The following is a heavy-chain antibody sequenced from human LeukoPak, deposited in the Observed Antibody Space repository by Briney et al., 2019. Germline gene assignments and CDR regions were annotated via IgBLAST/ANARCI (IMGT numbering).Heavy chain of an antibody. CDR3: ARGKWINGDYSGIDY. V-gene: IGHV1-8*01. Sequence: ASVKVSCKASGYTFTSYDINWVRQATGQGLEWMGWMNPNSGNTGYAQKFQGRVTMTRNTSISTACMELSSLRSEDTAVYYCARGKWINGDYSGIDYWGQGTLVTVSS. CDR2: MNPNSGNT. D-gene: IGHD4-17*01. J-gene: IGHJ4*02. CDR1: GYTFTSYD.